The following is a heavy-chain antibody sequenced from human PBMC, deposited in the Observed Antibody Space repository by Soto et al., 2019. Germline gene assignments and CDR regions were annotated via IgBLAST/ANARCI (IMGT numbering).Heavy chain of an antibody. Sequence: WASVKVSCKASGYTFTSYGISWVRQAPGQGLEWMGWISAYNGNTNYAQKLQGRVTMTTDTSTSTAYMELRSLRSDDTAVYYCARESGTLWPSYGMDVWGQGTTVTVSS. CDR2: ISAYNGNT. J-gene: IGHJ6*02. V-gene: IGHV1-18*01. CDR1: GYTFTSYG. D-gene: IGHD1-1*01. CDR3: ARESGTLWPSYGMDV.